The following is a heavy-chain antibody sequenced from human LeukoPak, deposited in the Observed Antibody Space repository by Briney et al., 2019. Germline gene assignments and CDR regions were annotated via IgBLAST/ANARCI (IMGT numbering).Heavy chain of an antibody. D-gene: IGHD3-22*01. CDR3: ARDSASTGYMNAFDI. CDR2: IYYSGST. CDR1: GGSVTSSGYY. J-gene: IGHJ3*02. V-gene: IGHV4-61*08. Sequence: SETLSLTCTVSGGSVTSSGYYWSWVQQPPGKGLEYIGYIYYSGSTNYNPSLKSRVTISVDTSKNQFSLKLRSVTAADTAVYYCARDSASTGYMNAFDIWGQGTMVTVSS.